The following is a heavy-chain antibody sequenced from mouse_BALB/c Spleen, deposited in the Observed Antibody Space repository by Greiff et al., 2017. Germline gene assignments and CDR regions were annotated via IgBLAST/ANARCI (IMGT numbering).Heavy chain of an antibody. D-gene: IGHD3-1*01. V-gene: IGHV1-14*01. CDR3: ARGGYDGYFDV. CDR2: INPYNDGT. J-gene: IGHJ1*01. CDR1: GYTFTSYV. Sequence: VQLKESGPELVKPGASVKMSCKASGYTFTSYVMHWVKQKPGQGLEWIGYINPYNDGTKYNEKFKGKATLTSDKSSSTAYMELSSLTSEDSAVYYCARGGYDGYFDVWGAGTTVTVSS.